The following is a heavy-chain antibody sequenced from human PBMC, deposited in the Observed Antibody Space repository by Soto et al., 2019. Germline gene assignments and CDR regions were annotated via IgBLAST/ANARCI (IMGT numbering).Heavy chain of an antibody. D-gene: IGHD2-15*01. J-gene: IGHJ3*02. CDR2: IDPSDSYT. V-gene: IGHV5-10-1*01. CDR1: GYSFTSYW. Sequence: GESLKISCKGSGYSFTSYWISWVRQMPGKGLECMGRIDPSDSYTNYSPSFQGHVTISADKSISTAYLQWSSLKASDTAMYYCARSTLLHRAAFDIWGQGTMVTVSS. CDR3: ARSTLLHRAAFDI.